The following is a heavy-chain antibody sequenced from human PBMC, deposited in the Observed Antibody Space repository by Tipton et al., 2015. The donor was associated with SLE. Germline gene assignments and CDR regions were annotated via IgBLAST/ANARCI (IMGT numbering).Heavy chain of an antibody. Sequence: GSLRLSCTAAGFTVSSNYMSWVRQAPGKGLEWVSVIYSGGSTYYADSVKGRFTTSRDNSKNTLYLQMNSLRSEDTAVYYCARAAVAVPSFDSWGQGTLVTVSS. CDR1: GFTVSSNY. V-gene: IGHV3-66*01. J-gene: IGHJ4*02. CDR2: IYSGGST. CDR3: ARAAVAVPSFDS. D-gene: IGHD6-19*01.